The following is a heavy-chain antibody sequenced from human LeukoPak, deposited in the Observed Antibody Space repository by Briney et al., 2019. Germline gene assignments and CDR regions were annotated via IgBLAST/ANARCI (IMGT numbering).Heavy chain of an antibody. J-gene: IGHJ5*02. CDR1: GFTFSSYA. V-gene: IGHV3-30*01. CDR3: ARDLVAAAGNERNP. CDR2: ISYDGSNK. Sequence: GRSLRLSCAASGFTFSSYAMHWVRQAPGKGLEWVAVISYDGSNKYYADSVKGRFTISRDNSKNTLYLQMNSLRAEDTAVYYCARDLVAAAGNERNPWGQGTLVTVSS. D-gene: IGHD6-13*01.